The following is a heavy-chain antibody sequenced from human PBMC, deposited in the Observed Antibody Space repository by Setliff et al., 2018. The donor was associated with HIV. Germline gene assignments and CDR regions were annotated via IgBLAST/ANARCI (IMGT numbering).Heavy chain of an antibody. Sequence: GGSLRLSCGASGFTFDNYTMHWVRQVPGKGLGWLSLISWDGSSTYYADSVKGRFTISRDNAKNSLYLQMNSLRAEDTAVYYCARDPRPKFWSGNSPFDYWGQGTLVTVSS. CDR1: GFTFDNYT. CDR3: ARDPRPKFWSGNSPFDY. D-gene: IGHD3-3*01. J-gene: IGHJ4*02. V-gene: IGHV3-43*01. CDR2: ISWDGSST.